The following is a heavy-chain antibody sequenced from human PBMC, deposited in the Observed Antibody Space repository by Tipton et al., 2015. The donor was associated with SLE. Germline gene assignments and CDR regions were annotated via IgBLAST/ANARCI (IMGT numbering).Heavy chain of an antibody. D-gene: IGHD2-21*01. V-gene: IGHV4-61*01. CDR1: DDSITNSRYY. CDR3: AREAWGHAFDI. CDR2: IYYSGST. J-gene: IGHJ3*02. Sequence: TLSLTCTVSDDSITNSRYYWAWIRQPPGKGLEWIGYIYYSGSTNYNPSLKSRVTISVDTSKNQFSLKLSSVTAADTAVYYCAREAWGHAFDIWGQGTMVTVSS.